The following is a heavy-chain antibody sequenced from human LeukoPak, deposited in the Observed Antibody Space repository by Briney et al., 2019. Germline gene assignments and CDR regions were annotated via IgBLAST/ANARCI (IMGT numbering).Heavy chain of an antibody. J-gene: IGHJ4*02. CDR3: ARQVVAGPFDY. V-gene: IGHV4-4*02. Sequence: SETLSLTCAVSGGFISSSSWWSWVRQPPGKGLEWIGEIYHSGSTNYNPSLKSRVTISVDTSKNQFSLKLSSVTAADTAVYYCARQVVAGPFDYWGQGTLVTVSS. CDR1: GGFISSSSW. D-gene: IGHD2-2*01. CDR2: IYHSGST.